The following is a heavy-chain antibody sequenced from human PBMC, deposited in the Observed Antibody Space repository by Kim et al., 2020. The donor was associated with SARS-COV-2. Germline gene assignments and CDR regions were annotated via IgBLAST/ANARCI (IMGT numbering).Heavy chain of an antibody. V-gene: IGHV3-23*03. D-gene: IGHD6-13*01. J-gene: IGHJ4*02. Sequence: YADSVKGRFTISRDNSKNTLYLQMNSLRAEDTAVYYCAKGRSVHQLALDYWGQGTLVTVSS. CDR3: AKGRSVHQLALDY.